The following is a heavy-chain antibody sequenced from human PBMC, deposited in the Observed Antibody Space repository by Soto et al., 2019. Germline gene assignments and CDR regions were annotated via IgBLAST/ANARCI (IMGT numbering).Heavy chain of an antibody. D-gene: IGHD3-10*01. Sequence: HPGGSLRLSCTTSGFTVSSSHMTWVRQAPGKGLEWVSVIYSGGSSYYAVSVQGRFTISRDNSKNTVYLQMNSLRGEDTAMYYCARLVPSGSESSSFRYNSFDPWGQGTQVTVSS. CDR2: IYSGGSS. J-gene: IGHJ5*02. V-gene: IGHV3-53*01. CDR3: ARLVPSGSESSSFRYNSFDP. CDR1: GFTVSSSH.